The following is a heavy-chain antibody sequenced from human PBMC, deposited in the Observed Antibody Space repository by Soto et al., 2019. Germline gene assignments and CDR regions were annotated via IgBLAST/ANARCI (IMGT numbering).Heavy chain of an antibody. J-gene: IGHJ6*02. CDR2: VWYDGNSK. CDR3: GREFPHRTVFGLPIRGPNGMGV. D-gene: IGHD3-3*01. V-gene: IGHV3-33*01. CDR1: GFTLSHFY. Sequence: SLRLSCAASGFTLSHFYMHWVRQAPGKGLEWVAVVWYDGNSKYYADSVNGRFTVSRDDSENTVSLQMNSLRAEDTAVYYCGREFPHRTVFGLPIRGPNGMGVWGQET.